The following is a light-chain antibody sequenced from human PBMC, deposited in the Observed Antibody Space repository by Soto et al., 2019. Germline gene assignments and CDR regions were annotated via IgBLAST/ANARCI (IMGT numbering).Light chain of an antibody. J-gene: IGKJ1*01. CDR3: QQYNYWPPWT. Sequence: EIDLTQSPATLSLSPEERATLPCRASQSVKTFLVWYQQRPGQAPRLLIYDASHRAAGIPARFSGSGSGTEFTLTISSLQSEDLAVYYCQQYNYWPPWTFGQGTKVDI. V-gene: IGKV3-11*01. CDR1: QSVKTF. CDR2: DAS.